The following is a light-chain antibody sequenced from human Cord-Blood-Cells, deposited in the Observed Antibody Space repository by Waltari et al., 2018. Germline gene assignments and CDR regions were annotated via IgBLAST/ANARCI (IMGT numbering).Light chain of an antibody. CDR3: SSYTSSSTYV. Sequence: QSALTQPASVSGSPGQSITISCTGTSSDVGGYNYVSWYQQHPGKAPKLMIYDVSNRPSCVSNRFSGAKSGNTASRTISGLQAEDEADYYCSSYTSSSTYVFGTGTKVTVL. CDR2: DVS. V-gene: IGLV2-14*01. CDR1: SSDVGGYNY. J-gene: IGLJ1*01.